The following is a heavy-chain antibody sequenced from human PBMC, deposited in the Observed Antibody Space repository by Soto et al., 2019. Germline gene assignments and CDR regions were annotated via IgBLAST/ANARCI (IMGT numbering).Heavy chain of an antibody. V-gene: IGHV3-48*02. CDR3: ARDNGIAGSFDP. CDR2: ITSSSTTI. CDR1: GFTFSTYS. J-gene: IGHJ5*02. D-gene: IGHD6-13*01. Sequence: PGGSLRLSCAASGFTFSTYSMNWGRQAPGKGLEWISYITSSSTTIFYADSVKGRFTISRDNAKNSLYLQMNSLRDEDTSVYYCARDNGIAGSFDPWGQGTLVTVAS.